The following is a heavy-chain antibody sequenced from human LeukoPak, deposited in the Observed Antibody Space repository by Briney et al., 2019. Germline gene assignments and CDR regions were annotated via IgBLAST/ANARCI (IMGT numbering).Heavy chain of an antibody. D-gene: IGHD5-18*01. J-gene: IGHJ5*02. Sequence: SETLSLTCTVSGGSISSYYWSWIRQPPRQGLERIGYIYYSGSTNYNPPLKSRVTISVDTSKNQFSLKLSSVTAADTTVYHCARGGGDSYGHNWFDPWGQGTLVTVSS. V-gene: IGHV4-59*01. CDR3: ARGGGDSYGHNWFDP. CDR1: GGSISSYY. CDR2: IYYSGST.